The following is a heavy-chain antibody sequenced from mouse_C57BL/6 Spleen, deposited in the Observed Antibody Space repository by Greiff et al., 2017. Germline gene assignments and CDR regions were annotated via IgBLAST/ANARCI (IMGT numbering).Heavy chain of an antibody. CDR2: ISSGSSTI. CDR1: GFTFSDYG. J-gene: IGHJ1*03. V-gene: IGHV5-17*01. CDR3: ARRYGSEGWYFDV. Sequence: EVMLVESGGGLVKPGGSLKLSCAASGFTFSDYGMHWVRQAPEKGLEWVAYISSGSSTIYYADTVKGRFTISRDNAKNTLFLQMTSLRSEDTAMYYCARRYGSEGWYFDVWGTGTTVTVSS. D-gene: IGHD1-1*01.